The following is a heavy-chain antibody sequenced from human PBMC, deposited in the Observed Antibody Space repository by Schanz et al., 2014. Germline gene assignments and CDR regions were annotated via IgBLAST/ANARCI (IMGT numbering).Heavy chain of an antibody. V-gene: IGHV3-23*01. J-gene: IGHJ4*02. CDR2: ISGDHRNT. Sequence: EMQLLESGGGLIQPGGSLRLSCAASGFTFSTHAMSWVRQAPGKGLEWVSSISGDHRNTFYADSVKGRFTISRDNAENTLFLQMNSLRAEDTAVYYCAKSQGSSFDSWGQGTLVTVSS. CDR1: GFTFSTHA. CDR3: AKSQGSSFDS. D-gene: IGHD6-13*01.